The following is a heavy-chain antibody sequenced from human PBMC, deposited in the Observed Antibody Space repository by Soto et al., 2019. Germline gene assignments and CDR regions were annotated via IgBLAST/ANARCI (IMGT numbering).Heavy chain of an antibody. CDR3: ARGGVTPIHYYYYYGLDV. J-gene: IGHJ6*02. Sequence: PGGSLRLSCAASGFTFSRYTMNWVRQAPGKGPEWVSYISIGSSDKYYADSVKGRFTISRDNARNSLYLQMNSLRDEDTAVYYCARGGVTPIHYYYYYGLDVWGQGTTVTVSS. CDR2: ISIGSSDK. D-gene: IGHD2-21*02. CDR1: GFTFSRYT. V-gene: IGHV3-48*02.